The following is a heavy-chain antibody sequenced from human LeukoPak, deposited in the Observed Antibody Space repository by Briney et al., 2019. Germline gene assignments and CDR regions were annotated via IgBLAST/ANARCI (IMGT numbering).Heavy chain of an antibody. D-gene: IGHD5-18*01. CDR1: GFTFTTYA. V-gene: IGHV3-23*01. Sequence: GGSLRLSCAASGFTFTTYAMSWVRQAPGKGLEWVSVSGVSTDTYYADSVKGRFTISRDNSKNTLYMQMNSLRADDTAVYYCAKANGGSSYGYWDYWGQGALVTVSS. CDR2: SGVSTDT. J-gene: IGHJ4*02. CDR3: AKANGGSSYGYWDY.